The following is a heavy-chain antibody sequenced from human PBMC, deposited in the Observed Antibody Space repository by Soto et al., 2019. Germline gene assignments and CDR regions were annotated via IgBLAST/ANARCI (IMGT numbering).Heavy chain of an antibody. D-gene: IGHD5-12*01. V-gene: IGHV3-33*01. Sequence: QVQLVESGGGVLQPGRSLRLSCAASGFTFSTYGMHWVRQASGKGLDWVAIIWYDGNNKFYADSVKDRFTISRDNSKNTLYLQMHSLRVEDTAVYYCARAVEMATITYYYYHGMDVWGQGTTVTVSS. J-gene: IGHJ6*02. CDR2: IWYDGNNK. CDR3: ARAVEMATITYYYYHGMDV. CDR1: GFTFSTYG.